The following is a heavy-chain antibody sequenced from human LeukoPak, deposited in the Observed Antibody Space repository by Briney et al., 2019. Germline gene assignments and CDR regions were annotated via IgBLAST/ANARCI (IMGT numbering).Heavy chain of an antibody. D-gene: IGHD1-14*01. CDR3: ARDDGSNRMLYYFDY. Sequence: PSQTLSLTCAGTGYSISSDYYWAWVRQSPEKGLQWIGTIYHSGRAYYNPSLKSRVTISVDTSKNQFSLNLTSVTAADTAVYYCARDDGSNRMLYYFDYWGQGTLVTVSS. J-gene: IGHJ4*02. CDR1: GYSISSDYY. V-gene: IGHV4-38-2*02. CDR2: IYHSGRA.